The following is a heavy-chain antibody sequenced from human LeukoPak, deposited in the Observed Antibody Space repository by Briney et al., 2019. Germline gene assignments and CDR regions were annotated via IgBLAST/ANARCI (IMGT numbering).Heavy chain of an antibody. CDR1: GYSFTSHW. Sequence: GESLKISCKGSGYSFTSHWIGWVRQMPGKGLEWMGIIYPGDSDTRYSPSFQGQVTISADKSISTAYLQWSSLKASDTAMYYCAIPDSSSFYDILTGYQRYWGQGTLVTVSS. V-gene: IGHV5-51*01. J-gene: IGHJ4*02. D-gene: IGHD3-9*01. CDR3: AIPDSSSFYDILTGYQRY. CDR2: IYPGDSDT.